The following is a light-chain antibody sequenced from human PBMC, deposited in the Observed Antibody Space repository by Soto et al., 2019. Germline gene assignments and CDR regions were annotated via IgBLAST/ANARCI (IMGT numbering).Light chain of an antibody. J-gene: IGKJ1*01. CDR2: GAT. V-gene: IGKV3-20*01. Sequence: EIVLTQSPATLSLSPGERATLSCRASQSVSSYLAWYQQKPGQAPRLLIFGATSRATGIPDRFSGSGSGTDFTLTIRRLEPEDFAVYYCQQYGSSVWTFGQGTKVEIK. CDR3: QQYGSSVWT. CDR1: QSVSSY.